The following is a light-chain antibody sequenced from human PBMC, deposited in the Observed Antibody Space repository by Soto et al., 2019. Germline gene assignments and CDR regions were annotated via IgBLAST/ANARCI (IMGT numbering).Light chain of an antibody. CDR1: QSINCW. V-gene: IGKV1-5*03. CDR2: KAS. Sequence: DIQMTQSPSTLSASVGDRVSITCRASQSINCWLAWYQQKPGKAPKPLIYKASSLESGVPSRFSGSGSGTEFTLTISSLQPDDFAAYYCQQYEIYPITFGQGTRLEIK. J-gene: IGKJ5*01. CDR3: QQYEIYPIT.